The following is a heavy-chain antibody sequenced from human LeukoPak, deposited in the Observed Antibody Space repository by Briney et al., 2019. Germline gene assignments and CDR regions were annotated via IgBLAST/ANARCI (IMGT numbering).Heavy chain of an antibody. CDR2: ISYDGSNK. V-gene: IGHV3-30*03. J-gene: IGHJ4*02. Sequence: PGGSLRLSCAASGFTFSSYGMHWVRQAPGKGLEWVAVISYDGSNKYYADSVKGRFTISRDNAKNSLYLQMNSLRAEDTAVYYCAREGPSIHAIDYWGQGTLVTVSS. CDR3: AREGPSIHAIDY. CDR1: GFTFSSYG. D-gene: IGHD5-24*01.